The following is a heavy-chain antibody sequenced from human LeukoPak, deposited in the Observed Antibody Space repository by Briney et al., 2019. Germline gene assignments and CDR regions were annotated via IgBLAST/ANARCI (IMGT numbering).Heavy chain of an antibody. V-gene: IGHV3-23*01. Sequence: PGGSLRLSCAASGFTFSSYAMSWVRQAPGKGLEWVSAISGSGGSTYYADSVKGRFTISRDNSKNTLYLQMNSLRAEDTAIYYCAKVPFLEWSRDAFDIWGQGTMVTVSS. J-gene: IGHJ3*02. CDR2: ISGSGGST. CDR1: GFTFSSYA. CDR3: AKVPFLEWSRDAFDI. D-gene: IGHD3-3*02.